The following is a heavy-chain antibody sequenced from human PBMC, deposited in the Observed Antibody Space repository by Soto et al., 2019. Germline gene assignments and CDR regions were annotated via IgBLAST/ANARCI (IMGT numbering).Heavy chain of an antibody. D-gene: IGHD5-12*01. CDR1: GVSFSRYW. V-gene: IGHV3-74*01. CDR3: ARESSGYSYYFDY. J-gene: IGHJ4*02. Sequence: GGSLRLSCAAPGVSFSRYWIHWVRQAPGKGLVWVSRISSDGSSTNYAGSVKGRFTISRDSAKNAVYLQMNSLTAEDTAIYYCARESSGYSYYFDYWGQGTLVTVSS. CDR2: ISSDGSST.